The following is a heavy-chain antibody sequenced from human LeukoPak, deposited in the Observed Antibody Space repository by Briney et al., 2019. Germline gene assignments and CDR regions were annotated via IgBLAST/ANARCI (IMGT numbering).Heavy chain of an antibody. V-gene: IGHV3-21*04. Sequence: GGSLRLSCAASGFPFSSYSMNWVRQAPGKGLEWVSSISSGTSFIYYADSVKGRFTISRDNSKNTLYLQMNSLRAEDTAVYYCARGRGEPRIHYYYYMDVWGKGTTVTISS. CDR1: GFPFSSYS. CDR2: ISSGTSFI. D-gene: IGHD3-16*01. CDR3: ARGRGEPRIHYYYYMDV. J-gene: IGHJ6*03.